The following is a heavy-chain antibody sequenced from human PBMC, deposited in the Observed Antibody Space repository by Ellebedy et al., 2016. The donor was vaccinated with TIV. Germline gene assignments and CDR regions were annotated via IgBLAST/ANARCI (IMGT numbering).Heavy chain of an antibody. CDR2: IIPFLGTT. D-gene: IGHD3-9*01. J-gene: IGHJ5*02. CDR3: ARGDSDWFPHCFGP. V-gene: IGHV1-69*10. Sequence: AASVKVSCKASGGTFNNYSIGWVRQAPGLGLEWMGGIIPFLGTTNYAQRFQGRVTITADKSTSTVYMELTSLTSDDTAVYYCARGDSDWFPHCFGPWGQGSLVTVSS. CDR1: GGTFNNYS.